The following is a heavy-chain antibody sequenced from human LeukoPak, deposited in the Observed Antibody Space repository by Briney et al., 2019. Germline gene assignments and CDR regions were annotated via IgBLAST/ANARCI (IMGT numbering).Heavy chain of an antibody. D-gene: IGHD3-9*01. V-gene: IGHV3-66*01. Sequence: GGSLRLSCATSGFTLTSYTMPWVRQAPGKGLEWVSVIYSGGSTYYADSVKGRFTISRDNSKNTLYLQMNSLRAEDTAVYYCARDLKRGDRYFDWSPSGDAFDIWGQGTMVAVSS. CDR1: GFTLTSYT. J-gene: IGHJ3*02. CDR3: ARDLKRGDRYFDWSPSGDAFDI. CDR2: IYSGGST.